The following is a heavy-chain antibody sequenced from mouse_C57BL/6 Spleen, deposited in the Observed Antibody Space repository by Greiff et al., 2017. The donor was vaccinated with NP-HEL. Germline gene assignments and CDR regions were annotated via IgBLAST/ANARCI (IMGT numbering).Heavy chain of an antibody. J-gene: IGHJ2*01. D-gene: IGHD1-1*01. V-gene: IGHV14-4*01. CDR2: IDPENGDT. Sequence: EVQLQQSGAELVRPGASVKLSCTASGFNIKDDYMHWVKQRPEQGLEWIGWIDPENGDTEYASKFQGKATITADTSSNTAYLQLSSLTSEDTAVYYCTTLFITTVVATDYWGQGTTLTVSS. CDR3: TTLFITTVVATDY. CDR1: GFNIKDDY.